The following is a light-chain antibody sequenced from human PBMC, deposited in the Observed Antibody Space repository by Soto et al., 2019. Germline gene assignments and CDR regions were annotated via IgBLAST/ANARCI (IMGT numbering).Light chain of an antibody. CDR3: PHTTDFT. V-gene: IGKV1-5*01. CDR1: SSSKW. CDR2: DVS. J-gene: IGKJ2*01. Sequence: DIQMTQSPSTLAASVGDTVTMTCRSSSKWLAWYQKKPGKAPKLLIYDVSNLERGVPPRFSGSTSGAESTLTITGLQPDDLGTYYCPHTTDFTFCQGTKVEIK.